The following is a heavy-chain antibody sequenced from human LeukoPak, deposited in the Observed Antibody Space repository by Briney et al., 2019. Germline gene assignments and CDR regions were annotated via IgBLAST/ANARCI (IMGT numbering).Heavy chain of an antibody. J-gene: IGHJ4*02. CDR2: INPNSGGT. V-gene: IGHV1-2*02. D-gene: IGHD1-26*01. CDR1: GYTFTGYY. Sequence: ASVKVSCKASGYTFTGYYMHWVRQAPGQGLEWMGWINPNSGGTNYAQKFQGRVTMTRDTSISTAYMELSRLRSDDTAVYYCARDLWPHSGSYSDYWGQGTLVTVSS. CDR3: ARDLWPHSGSYSDY.